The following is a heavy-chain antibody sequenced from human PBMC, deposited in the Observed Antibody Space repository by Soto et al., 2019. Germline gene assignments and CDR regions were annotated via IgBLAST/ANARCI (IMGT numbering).Heavy chain of an antibody. D-gene: IGHD5-12*01. J-gene: IGHJ4*02. Sequence: QVQLVQSGAEVKKPGASVKVSCKASGYTFTSYAIHWVRQVPGQRLEWMGWVYGDNGNAKYLEKFQGRVTFTRDTSASTAYMELSSLRSEDTALYYCAAVDIGDYWGQGTLVTVSS. CDR3: AAVDIGDY. CDR2: VYGDNGNA. CDR1: GYTFTSYA. V-gene: IGHV1-3*01.